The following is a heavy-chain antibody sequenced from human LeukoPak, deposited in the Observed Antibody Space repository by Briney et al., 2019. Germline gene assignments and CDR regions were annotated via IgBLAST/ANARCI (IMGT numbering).Heavy chain of an antibody. V-gene: IGHV1-69*05. D-gene: IGHD1-26*01. CDR1: GGTFSSYA. Sequence: SVKVSCKASGGTFSSYAISWVRQAPGQGLEWMGRIIPIFGTANYAQKFQGRVTITTDESTSTAYMELSSLRSEDTAVYYCARGGPVGAYFDHWGQGTLVTVSS. J-gene: IGHJ4*02. CDR2: IIPIFGTA. CDR3: ARGGPVGAYFDH.